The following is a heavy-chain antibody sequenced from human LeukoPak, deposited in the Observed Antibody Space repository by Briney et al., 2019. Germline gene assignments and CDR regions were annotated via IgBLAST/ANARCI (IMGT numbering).Heavy chain of an antibody. CDR3: AKHHGSGGNFDY. Sequence: SETLSLTCAVYGGSFSGYYWSWIRQPPGKGLEWIGEINHSGSTNYNPSLKSRVTISVDTSKNQFSLKLSSVTAADTAVYYCAKHHGSGGNFDYWGQGTLVTVSS. V-gene: IGHV4-34*01. D-gene: IGHD6-19*01. J-gene: IGHJ4*02. CDR1: GGSFSGYY. CDR2: INHSGST.